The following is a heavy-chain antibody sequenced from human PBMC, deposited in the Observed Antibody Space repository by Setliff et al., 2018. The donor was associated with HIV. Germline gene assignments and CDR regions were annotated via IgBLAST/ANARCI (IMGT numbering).Heavy chain of an antibody. CDR3: AGQGDGNNGYDASDI. D-gene: IGHD2-8*01. V-gene: IGHV4-39*01. CDR1: GGSISSSSYY. Sequence: SETLSLTCTVSGGSISSSSYYWGWIRQPPGQGLEWIATIHYTGSKFHNPSLRSRLTISVDTTKNQVSLKLSSVTAADTAVYYCAGQGDGNNGYDASDIWGQGTMVTVSS. CDR2: IHYTGSK. J-gene: IGHJ3*02.